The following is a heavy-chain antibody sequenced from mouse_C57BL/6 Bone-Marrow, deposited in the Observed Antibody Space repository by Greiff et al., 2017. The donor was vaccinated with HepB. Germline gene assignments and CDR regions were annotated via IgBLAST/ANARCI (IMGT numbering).Heavy chain of an antibody. CDR2: FHPYNDDT. J-gene: IGHJ3*01. V-gene: IGHV1-47*01. Sequence: VQLQQSGAELVKPGASVKISCKASGYTFTTYPIEWMKQNHGKSLEWIGNFHPYNDDTKYNEKFKGKATLTVEKSSSTVYLELSRLTSDDSAVYYCARAAPYDYDGFAYWGQGTLVTVSA. D-gene: IGHD2-4*01. CDR1: GYTFTTYP. CDR3: ARAAPYDYDGFAY.